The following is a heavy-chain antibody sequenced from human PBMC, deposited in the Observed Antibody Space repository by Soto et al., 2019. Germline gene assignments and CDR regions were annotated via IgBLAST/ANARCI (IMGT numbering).Heavy chain of an antibody. V-gene: IGHV5-51*01. D-gene: IGHD2-21*01. Sequence: GESLKISCKGSGYSFTSYWIGWVRQTAGKGLEWMGIVYPPNSDTRYSPSFEGQVTISADKSVNSAYLQWSSLKASDTGMYFCARRWAYSSSSFDYWGQGTTVTVSS. CDR1: GYSFTSYW. CDR3: ARRWAYSSSSFDY. CDR2: VYPPNSDT. J-gene: IGHJ4*03.